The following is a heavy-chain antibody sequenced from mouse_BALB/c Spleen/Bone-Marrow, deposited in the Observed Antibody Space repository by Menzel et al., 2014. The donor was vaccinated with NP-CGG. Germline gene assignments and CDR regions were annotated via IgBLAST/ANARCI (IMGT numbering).Heavy chain of an antibody. CDR3: ARNYGFDY. V-gene: IGHV1-9*01. CDR2: ILPGSGGT. D-gene: IGHD1-1*01. Sequence: VHLVESGAELMKPGASVKISCKATGYTFSSYWIEWVKQRPGHGLEWIGEILPGSGGTNYNEKFKGKATFTADTSSNTAYMQLSSLTSEDSAVYYCARNYGFDYWGQGTTLTVSS. J-gene: IGHJ2*01. CDR1: GYTFSSYW.